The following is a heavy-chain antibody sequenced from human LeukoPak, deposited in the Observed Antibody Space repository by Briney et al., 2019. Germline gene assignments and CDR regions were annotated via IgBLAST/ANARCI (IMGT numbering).Heavy chain of an antibody. Sequence: ASVKVSCKASGGTFSSYAISWVRQAPGQGPEWMGRIIPILGIANYAQKFQGRATITADKSTSTAYMELSSLRSEDTAVYYCALGVGATTGWFDPWGQGTLVTVSS. CDR2: IIPILGIA. D-gene: IGHD1-26*01. CDR3: ALGVGATTGWFDP. V-gene: IGHV1-69*04. J-gene: IGHJ5*02. CDR1: GGTFSSYA.